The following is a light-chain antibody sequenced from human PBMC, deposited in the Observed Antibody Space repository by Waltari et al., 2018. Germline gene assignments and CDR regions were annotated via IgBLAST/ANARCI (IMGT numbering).Light chain of an antibody. CDR1: QSISSY. CDR3: QHRGHWPPVAT. J-gene: IGKJ3*01. CDR2: DSS. Sequence: IVLTQSPATLSLSPGERATLSCRASQSISSYLAWYQQRPGQSPRLLIYDSSNRATGIPARFGGSGSGTDFTLTISSLEPEDFAVYYCQHRGHWPPVATFGPGTIVD. V-gene: IGKV3-11*01.